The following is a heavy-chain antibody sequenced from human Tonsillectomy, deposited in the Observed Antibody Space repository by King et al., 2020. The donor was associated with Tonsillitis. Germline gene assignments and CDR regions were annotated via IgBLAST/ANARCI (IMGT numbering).Heavy chain of an antibody. CDR1: GGSISSYY. V-gene: IGHV4-59*01. CDR3: ARGNTYYYDSSGYSRAFDI. Sequence: QLQLQESGPGLVKPSETLSLTCTVSGGSISSYYWSWIRQPPGKGLEWIGYIYYSGGTNYNPSLKSRVTISVDTSKNQFSLKLSSVTAADTAVYYCARGNTYYYDSSGYSRAFDIWGQGTMVTVSS. J-gene: IGHJ3*02. CDR2: IYYSGGT. D-gene: IGHD3-22*01.